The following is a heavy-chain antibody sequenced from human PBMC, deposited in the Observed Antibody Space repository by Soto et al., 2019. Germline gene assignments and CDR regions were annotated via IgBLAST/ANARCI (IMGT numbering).Heavy chain of an antibody. CDR1: GFTFSSYA. J-gene: IGHJ4*02. V-gene: IGHV3-30-3*01. Sequence: QVQLVESGGGVVQPGRSLRLSCAASGFTFSSYAMHWVRQAPGKGLEWVAVISYDGSNKYYADSVKGRFTISRDNSKNTLYLKMNSLRAEDTAVYYCASGLGYCSSTSCYGFDYWGQGTLVTVSS. D-gene: IGHD2-2*01. CDR3: ASGLGYCSSTSCYGFDY. CDR2: ISYDGSNK.